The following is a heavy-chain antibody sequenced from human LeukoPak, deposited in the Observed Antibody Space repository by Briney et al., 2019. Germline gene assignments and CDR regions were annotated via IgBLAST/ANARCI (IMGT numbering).Heavy chain of an antibody. D-gene: IGHD3-22*01. J-gene: IGHJ3*02. Sequence: SGPTLVNPTQTLTLTCTFSGFSLSTSGVGVGWVRQPPGKALELLTLIYWNDDKRYSPSLKSRLTITKDTSKNQVVLTMTNMDPVDTATYYCAHRSYYYDSSGYYPQSGAFDIWGQGTMVTVSS. CDR3: AHRSYYYDSSGYYPQSGAFDI. CDR1: GFSLSTSGVG. V-gene: IGHV2-5*01. CDR2: IYWNDDK.